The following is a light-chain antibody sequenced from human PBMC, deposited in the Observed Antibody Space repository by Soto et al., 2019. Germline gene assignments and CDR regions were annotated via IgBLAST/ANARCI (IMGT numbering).Light chain of an antibody. V-gene: IGLV1-44*01. J-gene: IGLJ2*01. CDR1: SSNIGSNT. CDR2: NNN. Sequence: QPVLTQPPSASGTPGQRVTISCSGSSSNIGSNTVNWYQQLPGTAPKLLIYNNNQRPSGVPDRFSGSKSGTSASLAISGLQSEDEADYYCAAWDDSLTGVLFGGGTKLTVL. CDR3: AAWDDSLTGVL.